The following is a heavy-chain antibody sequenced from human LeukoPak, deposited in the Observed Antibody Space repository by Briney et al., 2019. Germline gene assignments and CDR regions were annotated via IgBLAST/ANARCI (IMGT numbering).Heavy chain of an antibody. CDR2: IYYSGST. D-gene: IGHD3-22*01. CDR1: GGSISSGDYY. CDR3: ARLDYYDSSGPTSDAFDI. Sequence: SETLSLTCTVSGGSISSGDYYWSWIRQPPGKGLEWIGYIYYSGSTYYNPSLKSRITISVDTSKNQFSLKLSPVTAADTAVYYCARLDYYDSSGPTSDAFDIWGQGTMVTVSS. V-gene: IGHV4-30-4*01. J-gene: IGHJ3*02.